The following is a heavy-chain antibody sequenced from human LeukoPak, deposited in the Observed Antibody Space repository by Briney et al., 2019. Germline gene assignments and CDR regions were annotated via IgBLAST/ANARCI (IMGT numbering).Heavy chain of an antibody. J-gene: IGHJ4*02. D-gene: IGHD1-1*01. CDR1: RCTFSSYT. CDR3: ARDGLERTFDF. Sequence: AVNVPCKASRCTFSSYTISGVRQAPGQGLEWMGRIIPILGIANYAQKYQGRVTITADKSTSTAYMELSSLRSEDTAVYYCARDGLERTFDFWGQGTLVTVSS. V-gene: IGHV1-69*04. CDR2: IIPILGIA.